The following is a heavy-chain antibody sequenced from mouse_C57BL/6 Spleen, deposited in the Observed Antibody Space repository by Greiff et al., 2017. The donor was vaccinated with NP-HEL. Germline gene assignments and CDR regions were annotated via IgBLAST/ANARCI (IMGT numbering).Heavy chain of an antibody. Sequence: VQLKESGPGLVKPSQSLSLTCSVTGYSITSGYYWNWIRQFPGNKLEWMGYISYDGSNNYNPSLKNRISITRDTSKNQFFLKLNSVTTEDTATYYCARGGDYYGSSYSYWGQGTTLTVSS. CDR1: GYSITSGYY. D-gene: IGHD1-1*01. J-gene: IGHJ2*01. V-gene: IGHV3-6*01. CDR2: ISYDGSN. CDR3: ARGGDYYGSSYSY.